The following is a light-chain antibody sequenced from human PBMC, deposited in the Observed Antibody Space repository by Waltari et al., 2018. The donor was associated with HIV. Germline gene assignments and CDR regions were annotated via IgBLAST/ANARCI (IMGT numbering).Light chain of an antibody. Sequence: DIMLTQSPATLSLSPRVVATLFCRASQSVVSYLAWYQHNPGQAPRLIIYEASNRATGIPARFSGGGSGTDFTLTISSLEPDDFALYYCQQRRSWPITFGQGTRIEIK. J-gene: IGKJ5*01. CDR1: QSVVSY. CDR2: EAS. CDR3: QQRRSWPIT. V-gene: IGKV3-11*01.